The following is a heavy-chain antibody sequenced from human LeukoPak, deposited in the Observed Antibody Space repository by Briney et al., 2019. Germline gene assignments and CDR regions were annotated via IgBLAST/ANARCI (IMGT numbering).Heavy chain of an antibody. J-gene: IGHJ4*02. D-gene: IGHD1-14*01. Sequence: PSETLSLTCTVSGGSINNYYWTWIRQPPGKGLELIGYIYYTGSANYNSSLQSRVTISVDTSNNHFSLKLNSVTAADTAVYYCARIAPGMSFDYWGQGTLVTVSS. CDR3: ARIAPGMSFDY. CDR2: IYYTGSA. V-gene: IGHV4-59*01. CDR1: GGSINNYY.